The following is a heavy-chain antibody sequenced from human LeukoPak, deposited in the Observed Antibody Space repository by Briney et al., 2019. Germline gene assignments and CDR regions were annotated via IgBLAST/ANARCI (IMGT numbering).Heavy chain of an antibody. CDR1: GGTFISYA. CDR3: ARAYYDYVWGSYLPFDY. D-gene: IGHD3-16*02. Sequence: SVKVSCKASGGTFISYAISWVRQAPGQGLEWMGGIIPIFGTANYAQKFQGRVAITTDESTSTAYMELSSLRSEDTAVYYCARAYYDYVWGSYLPFDYWGQGTLVTVSS. V-gene: IGHV1-69*05. CDR2: IIPIFGTA. J-gene: IGHJ4*02.